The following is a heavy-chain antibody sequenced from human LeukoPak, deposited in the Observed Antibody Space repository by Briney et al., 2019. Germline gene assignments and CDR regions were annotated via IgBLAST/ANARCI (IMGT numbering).Heavy chain of an antibody. CDR1: GGSFSGYY. CDR3: ARRQSYYNASPFDS. V-gene: IGHV4-34*01. Sequence: TLSLTCAVYGGSFSGYYWSWIRPPPGKGLEWIGEINHSGSTDYNPSLKGRVTISVDTSKNQFSLKLRSVTAADTAVYYCARRQSYYNASPFDSWGQGTLVTVSS. D-gene: IGHD3-10*01. J-gene: IGHJ4*02. CDR2: INHSGST.